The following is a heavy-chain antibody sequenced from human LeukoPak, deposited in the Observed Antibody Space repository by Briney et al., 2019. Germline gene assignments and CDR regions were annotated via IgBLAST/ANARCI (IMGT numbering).Heavy chain of an antibody. V-gene: IGHV4-4*07. CDR1: GGSISSYY. CDR2: IYTSGST. J-gene: IGHJ4*02. D-gene: IGHD5-18*01. CDR3: AGVTPGPMGQPPYYFVY. Sequence: SETLSLTCTVSGGSISSYYWSWIRQPAGKGLEWIGRIYTSGSTNYNPSLKSRVTMSVDTSKNQFSLKLSSVTAADTAVYYCAGVTPGPMGQPPYYFVYGGQETLVTVSS.